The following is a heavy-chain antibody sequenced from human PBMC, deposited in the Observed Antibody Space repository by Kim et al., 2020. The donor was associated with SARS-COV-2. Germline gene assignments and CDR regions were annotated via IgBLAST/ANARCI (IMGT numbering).Heavy chain of an antibody. CDR3: AKDIKEVAVAEFDY. D-gene: IGHD6-19*01. CDR1: GFTFDDYA. CDR2: ISWNSGSI. V-gene: IGHV3-9*01. Sequence: GGSLRLSCAASGFTFDDYAMHWVRQAPGKGLEWVSGISWNSGSIGYADSVKGRFTISRDNAKNSLYLQMNSLRAEDTALYYCAKDIKEVAVAEFDYWGQGTLVTVSS. J-gene: IGHJ4*02.